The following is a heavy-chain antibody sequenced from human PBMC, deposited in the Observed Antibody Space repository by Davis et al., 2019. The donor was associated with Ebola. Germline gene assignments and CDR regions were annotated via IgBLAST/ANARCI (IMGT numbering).Heavy chain of an antibody. CDR1: GFSFSNYC. CDR2: IQYDGSIK. D-gene: IGHD3-9*01. CDR3: TRDFEGPDGS. Sequence: AGSLRLSCAASGFSFSNYCLHWVRQAPGNGLEWVAVIQYDGSIKYYADSVKGRFTISRDNSKNTLFRQMNSMTADDSAVYYCTRDFEGPDGSWGQGTVGTVST. V-gene: IGHV3-30*03. J-gene: IGHJ5*02.